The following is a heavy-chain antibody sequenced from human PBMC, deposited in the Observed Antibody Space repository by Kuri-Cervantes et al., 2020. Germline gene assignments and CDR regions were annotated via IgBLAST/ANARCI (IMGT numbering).Heavy chain of an antibody. J-gene: IGHJ5*02. D-gene: IGHD3-10*01. CDR2: IYYSGST. CDR3: ARLYGSGAGWFDP. CDR1: GGSISSYY. Sequence: SETLSLTCTVSGGSISSYYWSWIRQPPGKGLEWIGYIYYSGSTYYNPSLKSRVTISVDTSKNQFSLKLSSVTAADTAVYYCARLYGSGAGWFDPWGQGTPVTVSS. V-gene: IGHV4-59*06.